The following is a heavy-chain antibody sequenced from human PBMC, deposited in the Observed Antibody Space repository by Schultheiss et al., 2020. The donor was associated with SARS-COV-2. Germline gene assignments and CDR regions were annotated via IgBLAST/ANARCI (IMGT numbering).Heavy chain of an antibody. CDR2: IYYSGST. CDR3: ARDLRIKNYNYYYGMDV. V-gene: IGHV4-30-4*01. Sequence: SETLSLTCTVSGGSISSGDYYWIWIRQPPGKGLEWIGYIYYSGSTYYNPSLKSRVTISVDTSKNQFSLKLSSVTAADTAVYYCARDLRIKNYNYYYGMDVWGQGTTVTVSS. D-gene: IGHD2/OR15-2a*01. CDR1: GGSISSGDYY. J-gene: IGHJ6*02.